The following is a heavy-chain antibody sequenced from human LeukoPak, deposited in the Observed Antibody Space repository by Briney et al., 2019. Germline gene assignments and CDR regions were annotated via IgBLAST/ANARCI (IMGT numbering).Heavy chain of an antibody. D-gene: IGHD1-7*01. V-gene: IGHV4-59*12. CDR1: GGSISSDY. CDR3: ARENWNYGEDF. J-gene: IGHJ4*02. CDR2: MFHSGSI. Sequence: SETLSLTCTVSGGSISSDYWSWVRRPPGKGLEWIGYMFHSGSINYNPSLKSRVTMSVDTSKNQVSLKLIAVTAADTAVYYCARENWNYGEDFWGQGALVTVSS.